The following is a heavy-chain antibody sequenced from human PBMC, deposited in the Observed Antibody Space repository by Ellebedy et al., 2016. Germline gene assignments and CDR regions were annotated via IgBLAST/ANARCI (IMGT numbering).Heavy chain of an antibody. V-gene: IGHV3-23*01. D-gene: IGHD3-10*01. Sequence: GGSLRLSCAASGFTFSSYAMSWVRQAPGKGLEWVSAISGSGGSTYYADSVKGRFTISRDNSKNTLYLQMNSLRAEDTAVYYCATGGTMVQYYSDNWGQGTLVTVSS. J-gene: IGHJ4*02. CDR2: ISGSGGST. CDR3: ATGGTMVQYYSDN. CDR1: GFTFSSYA.